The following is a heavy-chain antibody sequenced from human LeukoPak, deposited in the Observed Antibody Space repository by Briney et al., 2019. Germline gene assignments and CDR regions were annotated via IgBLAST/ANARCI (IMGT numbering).Heavy chain of an antibody. J-gene: IGHJ4*02. CDR2: IYSSVST. D-gene: IGHD1-26*01. Sequence: KTSETLSLTCTVSGGSISSNAYYWAWIRQPPGKGLEWIGSIYSSVSTYYNPSLKSRVTISVDTSKNQFSLKLSSVTAADTAVYYCARHLGSGSYYSSFDYWGQGTLVTVSS. CDR3: ARHLGSGSYYSSFDY. V-gene: IGHV4-39*01. CDR1: GGSISSNAYY.